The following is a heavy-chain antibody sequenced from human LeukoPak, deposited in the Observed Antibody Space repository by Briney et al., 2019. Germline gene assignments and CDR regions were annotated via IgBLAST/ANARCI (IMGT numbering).Heavy chain of an antibody. Sequence: PSETLSLTCTVSGGSISSYYWSWIRQPAGKGLEWIGRIYTSGSTNYNPSLKSRVTISVDRSKNQFSLRLSSVTAADTAVYYCARYSSSWYYFDYWGPGTLVTVSS. CDR2: IYTSGST. CDR3: ARYSSSWYYFDY. V-gene: IGHV4-4*07. D-gene: IGHD6-13*01. J-gene: IGHJ4*02. CDR1: GGSISSYY.